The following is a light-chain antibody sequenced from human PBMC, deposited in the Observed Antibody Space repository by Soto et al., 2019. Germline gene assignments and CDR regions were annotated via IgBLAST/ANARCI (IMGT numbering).Light chain of an antibody. CDR1: QSISNW. CDR2: KTS. Sequence: DIQMTQSPSTLSASVGDRVTITCRASQSISNWLAWYQQKPGKAPKLLIYKTSSLESGVPSRFSGSGSGTEFTLTISSLQPDDFATYYCQQYNNYSPTTFGQGTRLEIK. CDR3: QQYNNYSPTT. V-gene: IGKV1-5*03. J-gene: IGKJ5*01.